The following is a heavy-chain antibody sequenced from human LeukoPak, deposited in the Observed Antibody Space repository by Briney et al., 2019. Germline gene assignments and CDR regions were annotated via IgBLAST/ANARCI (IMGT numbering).Heavy chain of an antibody. V-gene: IGHV5-51*01. D-gene: IGHD6-13*01. Sequence: ESLKISCKGSGYSFTSYWIGWVRQMPGKGLEWMGIIYPGDSDTRYSPSFQGQVTISADKSISTAYLQWSSLKASDTAMYYCARLDSSSRESTDAFDIWGQGTMVTVSS. J-gene: IGHJ3*02. CDR1: GYSFTSYW. CDR2: IYPGDSDT. CDR3: ARLDSSSRESTDAFDI.